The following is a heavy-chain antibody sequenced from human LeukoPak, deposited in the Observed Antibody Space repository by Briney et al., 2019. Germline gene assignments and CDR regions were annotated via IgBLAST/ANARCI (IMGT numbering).Heavy chain of an antibody. CDR3: ARDNPAGP. V-gene: IGHV4-4*07. D-gene: IGHD1-14*01. Sequence: SETLSLTCTVSGGSISGYSWSWIRQSATKGLEWIGRVYTSGNTKYNPSFKSRVTMSIDTSKKQFSLKLYSVTVADTAEYYCARDNPAGPWGQGTLVTVSS. J-gene: IGHJ5*02. CDR1: GGSISGYS. CDR2: VYTSGNT.